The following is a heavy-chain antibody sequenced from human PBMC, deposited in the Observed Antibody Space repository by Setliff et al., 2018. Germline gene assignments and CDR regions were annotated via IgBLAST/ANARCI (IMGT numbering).Heavy chain of an antibody. J-gene: IGHJ3*02. CDR1: GYSFTSYW. CDR2: IYPGDSDT. D-gene: IGHD3-22*01. V-gene: IGHV5-51*01. Sequence: PGESLKISCKGSGYSFTSYWIGWVRQMPGKGLEWMGIIYPGDSDTRYSPSFQGQVTISADKSISTACLQWSSLKASDTAMYYCARQYPYYHDSSGYFSPLDDGFDIWGQGTMVTVSS. CDR3: ARQYPYYHDSSGYFSPLDDGFDI.